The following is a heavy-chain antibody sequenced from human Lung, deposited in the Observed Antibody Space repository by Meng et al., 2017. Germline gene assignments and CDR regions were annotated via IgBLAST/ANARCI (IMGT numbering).Heavy chain of an antibody. CDR1: GGPIRSRNW. Sequence: VQFAAAGRGLVTPSGTLPLTCAGLGGPIRSRNWWSWVRQSPGKGLEWIGEIYHSGRTNYNPSLESRVTISLDKSQNHFSLKVKSVTAADTAVYYCVRGGQDQAYYDFWSGPFDPWGQGTLVTVSS. J-gene: IGHJ5*02. CDR3: VRGGQDQAYYDFWSGPFDP. V-gene: IGHV4-4*02. D-gene: IGHD3-3*01. CDR2: IYHSGRT.